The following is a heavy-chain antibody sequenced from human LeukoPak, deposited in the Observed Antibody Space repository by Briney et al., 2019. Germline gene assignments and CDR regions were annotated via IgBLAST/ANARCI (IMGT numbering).Heavy chain of an antibody. CDR1: GGSISSNY. Sequence: SETLSLTCNVSGGSISSNYWSWIRQPPGTGLEWIGYFHDSESTNYNPSLKSRVSISVDTSKKQVSLKLSSVTAADTAVYYCARGDASGRPGIAFDYWGQGTLVTVSS. J-gene: IGHJ4*02. CDR3: ARGDASGRPGIAFDY. D-gene: IGHD1-26*01. V-gene: IGHV4-59*01. CDR2: FHDSEST.